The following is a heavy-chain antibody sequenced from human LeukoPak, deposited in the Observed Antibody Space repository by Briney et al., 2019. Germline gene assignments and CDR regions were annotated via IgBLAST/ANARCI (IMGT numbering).Heavy chain of an antibody. CDR2: IYWNDDK. CDR1: GFSLRTRGVG. CDR3: AHRRRYNWNSGLYFDY. V-gene: IGHV2-5*01. D-gene: IGHD1-7*01. Sequence: SGPTLLKPTPTLTLTCTFSGFSLRTRGVGVGWIRQPPVKALEWLSLIYWNDDKRYITSLKSRLTITKDTSKNQVVLTITNMDPVDTSTYYCAHRRRYNWNSGLYFDYWGQGTLVTVSS. J-gene: IGHJ4*02.